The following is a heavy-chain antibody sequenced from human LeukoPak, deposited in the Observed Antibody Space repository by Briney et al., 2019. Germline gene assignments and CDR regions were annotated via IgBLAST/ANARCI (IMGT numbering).Heavy chain of an antibody. CDR2: IYYSGST. CDR1: GGSISSYY. J-gene: IGHJ4*02. CDR3: ARRNSVTVAFDY. D-gene: IGHD1-14*01. V-gene: IGHV4-59*01. Sequence: SETLSLTCTVSGGSISSYYWSWIRQPPGKGLEWIGYIYYSGSTNYNPSLKSRVTISVDTSKNQFSLKLSSVTAADTAVYYCARRNSVTVAFDYWGQGTLVTISS.